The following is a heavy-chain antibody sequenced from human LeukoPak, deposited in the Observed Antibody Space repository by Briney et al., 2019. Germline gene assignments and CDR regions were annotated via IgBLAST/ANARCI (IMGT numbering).Heavy chain of an antibody. V-gene: IGHV3-7*03. CDR1: GFTFTSYW. CDR2: IKQDGSEK. CDR3: AREVPWNWFDP. J-gene: IGHJ5*02. Sequence: PGGSLRLSCVASGFTFTSYWMSWVRQAPGKGLEWVANIKQDGSEKYYLDSLEGRFTISRDNSKNTLYLQMNSLRAEDTAVYYCAREVPWNWFDPWGQGTLVTVSS.